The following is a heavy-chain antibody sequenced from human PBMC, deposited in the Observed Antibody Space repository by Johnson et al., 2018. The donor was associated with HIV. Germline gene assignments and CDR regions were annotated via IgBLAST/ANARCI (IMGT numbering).Heavy chain of an antibody. CDR2: IYTGGST. V-gene: IGHV3-66*01. Sequence: VQLVESRGVLVQPGGSLRLSCAASGFTVSSNEMSWVRQAPGKGLEWVLVIYTGGSTYYADSVTGRFTISRDNSKNTLYLQMNSLRVEDTAVYYCASSYSESDAFDIWGQGTMVTASS. CDR3: ASSYSESDAFDI. J-gene: IGHJ3*02. D-gene: IGHD3-10*01. CDR1: GFTVSSNE.